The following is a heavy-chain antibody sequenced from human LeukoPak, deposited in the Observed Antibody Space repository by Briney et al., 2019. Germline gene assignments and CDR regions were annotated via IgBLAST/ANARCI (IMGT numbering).Heavy chain of an antibody. CDR1: GFTLSSYA. CDR2: ISGSGGST. CDR3: AKARGKYYYGMDV. D-gene: IGHD3-10*01. V-gene: IGHV3-23*01. J-gene: IGHJ6*02. Sequence: QPGGSLRPSCAASGFTLSSYAMNWVRQAPGKGLEWVSGISGSGGSTYYADSVKGRFTISRDNAKNTLYLQMNSLRAEDTAVYYCAKARGKYYYGMDVWGQGTTVTVSS.